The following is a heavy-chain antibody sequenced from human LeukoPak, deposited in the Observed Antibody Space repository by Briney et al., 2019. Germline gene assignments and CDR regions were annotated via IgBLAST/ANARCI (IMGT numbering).Heavy chain of an antibody. CDR2: ISSSSSYI. V-gene: IGHV3-11*06. CDR3: ARDSRVGSSITRLDY. D-gene: IGHD6-13*01. J-gene: IGHJ4*02. Sequence: LSLTCTVSGGSISNDNYYWGWIRQPPGKGLEWVSSISSSSSYIYYADSVKGRFTISRDNSKNTLYLHMNSPTPEDTAIYFCARDSRVGSSITRLDYWGQGTLVTVSS. CDR1: GGSISNDN.